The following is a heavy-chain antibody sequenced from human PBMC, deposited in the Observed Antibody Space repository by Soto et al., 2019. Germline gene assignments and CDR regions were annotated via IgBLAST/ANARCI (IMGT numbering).Heavy chain of an antibody. CDR2: MNPINGAT. CDR3: GRGPSPRAPAGGTPYYYAMDV. V-gene: IGHV1-8*02. Sequence: ASVKVSCKASGYDFTAYDINWVRQASGQGLEWMGWMNPINGATGSARRFQGRVSMTRNTATNTAYLELTSLRSDDTAVYYCGRGPSPRAPAGGTPYYYAMDVWGQGTTVTVSS. D-gene: IGHD6-13*01. J-gene: IGHJ6*02. CDR1: GYDFTAYD.